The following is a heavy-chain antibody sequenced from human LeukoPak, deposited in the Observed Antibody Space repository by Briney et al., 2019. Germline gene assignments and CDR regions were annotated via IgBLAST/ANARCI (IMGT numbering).Heavy chain of an antibody. J-gene: IGHJ4*02. CDR3: LGGHYSDY. CDR2: IKEDGSES. D-gene: IGHD4-11*01. CDR1: GFTFINFA. Sequence: GGSLRLSCAASGFTFINFAMTWVRQAPGKGLEWLANIKEDGSESHYVASVRGRFTISRDNAKNSLYLQMNSLRADDTAVYYSLGGHYSDYRGEGTLVTVSS. V-gene: IGHV3-7*01.